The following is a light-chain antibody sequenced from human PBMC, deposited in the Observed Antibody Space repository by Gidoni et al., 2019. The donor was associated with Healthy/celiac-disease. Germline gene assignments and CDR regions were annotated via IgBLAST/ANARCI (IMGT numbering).Light chain of an antibody. CDR3: RSYTSSSTLGI. V-gene: IGLV2-14*01. J-gene: IGLJ2*01. CDR2: DVT. Sequence: SALTQPASVSGSPGPSITISCSGTSRDVGGYDFVSWYQQHPGKAPKLIIYDVTNRPSGVSDRFSGSKSGNTASLTISGVQAEDEAHYYCRSYTSSSTLGIFGGGTKLTVL. CDR1: SRDVGGYDF.